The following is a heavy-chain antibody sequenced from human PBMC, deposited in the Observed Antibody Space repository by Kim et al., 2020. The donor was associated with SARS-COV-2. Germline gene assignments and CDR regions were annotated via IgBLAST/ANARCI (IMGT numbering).Heavy chain of an antibody. CDR1: GFTFSTHA. CDR2: TSHDGINR. V-gene: IGHV3-30-3*01. Sequence: SLILSFSSSGFTFSTHAMHWVLQAPGNGLECVALTSHDGINRYYAYSVKGRFTISRDHSKNTLYLQMNSLRGEDTAVYYCARDYDFSTGYPSFIFDFWGQGYLV. CDR3: ARDYDFSTGYPSFIFDF. J-gene: IGHJ4*02. D-gene: IGHD3-3*01.